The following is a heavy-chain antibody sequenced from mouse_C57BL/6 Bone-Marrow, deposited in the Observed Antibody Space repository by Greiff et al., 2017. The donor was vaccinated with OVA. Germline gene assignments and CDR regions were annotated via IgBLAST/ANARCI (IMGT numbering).Heavy chain of an antibody. CDR2: IYPGDGDT. D-gene: IGHD4-1*01. CDR3: ARSLDWDVGYFDY. J-gene: IGHJ2*01. V-gene: IGHV1-82*01. CDR1: GYAFSSSW. Sequence: QVHVKQSGPELVKPGASVKISCKASGYAFSSSWMNWVKQRPGKGLEWIGRIYPGDGDTNYNGKFKGKATLTADKSSSTAYMQLSSLTSEDSAVYFCARSLDWDVGYFDYWGQGTTLTVSS.